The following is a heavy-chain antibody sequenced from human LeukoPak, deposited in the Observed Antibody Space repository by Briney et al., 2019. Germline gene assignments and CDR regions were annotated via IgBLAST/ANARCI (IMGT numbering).Heavy chain of an antibody. CDR3: ATDRAYYYDSSGYYFDY. V-gene: IGHV1-18*01. CDR1: GYTFTSYG. J-gene: IGHJ4*02. D-gene: IGHD3-22*01. Sequence: ASVKVSCKASGYTFTSYGISWVRQAPGQGLEWMGWISAYNGNTNYAQKLQGRVTMTEDTSTDTAYMELSSLRSEDTAVYYCATDRAYYYDSSGYYFDYWGQGTLVTVSS. CDR2: ISAYNGNT.